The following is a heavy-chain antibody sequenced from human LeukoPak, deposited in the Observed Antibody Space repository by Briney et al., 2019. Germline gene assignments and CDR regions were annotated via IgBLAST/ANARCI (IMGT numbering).Heavy chain of an antibody. J-gene: IGHJ6*02. CDR3: ARGYNRVFCSGSQMDGMDV. D-gene: IGHD3-3*01. CDR2: INHSGST. CDR1: GGSFSGYY. Sequence: SETLSLTCAVYGGSFSGYYWSWIRQPPGKGLEWIGEINHSGSTNYNPSLKSRVTISVDTSKNQFSLKLSSVTAADTAVYYCARGYNRVFCSGSQMDGMDVWGQGTTVTVSS. V-gene: IGHV4-34*01.